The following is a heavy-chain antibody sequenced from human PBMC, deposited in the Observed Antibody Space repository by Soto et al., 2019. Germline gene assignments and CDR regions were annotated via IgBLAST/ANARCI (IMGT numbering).Heavy chain of an antibody. CDR3: ARDQWYYDSSGYYGPFDI. D-gene: IGHD3-22*01. J-gene: IGHJ3*02. Sequence: ASVKVSCKASGYTFTSYGISWVRQAPGQGLEWMGWISAYNGNTNYAQKLQGRVTMTTDTSTSTAYMELRSLRSDDTAVYYCARDQWYYDSSGYYGPFDIWGQGKMVTVSS. V-gene: IGHV1-18*04. CDR2: ISAYNGNT. CDR1: GYTFTSYG.